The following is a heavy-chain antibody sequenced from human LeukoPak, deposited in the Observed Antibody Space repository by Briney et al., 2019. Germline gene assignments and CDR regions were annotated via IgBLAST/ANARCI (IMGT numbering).Heavy chain of an antibody. Sequence: SETLSLTRAVYGGSFSGYYWSWIRQPPGKGLEWIGEINHSGSTNYNPSLKSRVTISVDTSKNQFSLKLSSVTAADTAVYYCARRRVVVVAATVPSLKRYWYFDLWGRGTLVTVSS. D-gene: IGHD2-15*01. CDR3: ARRRVVVVAATVPSLKRYWYFDL. J-gene: IGHJ2*01. CDR2: INHSGST. V-gene: IGHV4-34*01. CDR1: GGSFSGYY.